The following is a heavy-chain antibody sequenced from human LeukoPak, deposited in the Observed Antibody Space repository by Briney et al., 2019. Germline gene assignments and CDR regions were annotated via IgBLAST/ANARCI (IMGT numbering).Heavy chain of an antibody. J-gene: IGHJ4*02. D-gene: IGHD3-3*01. Sequence: QPGGSLRLSCAASGFTFSSYWMGWVRQAPGKGLEWVANIKRDGSEKYYGDSVKGRFTVSRDNAMNSLYLQMTSLRAEDAAVYNCARDKEAAVDFWSGYYPLWGQGTLVIVSS. V-gene: IGHV3-7*01. CDR1: GFTFSSYW. CDR2: IKRDGSEK. CDR3: ARDKEAAVDFWSGYYPL.